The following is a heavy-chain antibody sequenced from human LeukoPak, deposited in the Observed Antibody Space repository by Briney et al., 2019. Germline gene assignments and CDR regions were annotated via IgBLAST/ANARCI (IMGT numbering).Heavy chain of an antibody. CDR1: GFTFSSYS. V-gene: IGHV3-21*01. D-gene: IGHD6-19*01. CDR3: ARGIAVAGTATTRDY. Sequence: KTGGSLRLSCAASGFTFSSYSMNWVRQAPGKGLEWVSSISSSSSYIYYADSVKGRFTISRDNAKNSLYLQLNSLRAEDSAVYYCARGIAVAGTATTRDYWGQGTLVTVSS. J-gene: IGHJ4*02. CDR2: ISSSSSYI.